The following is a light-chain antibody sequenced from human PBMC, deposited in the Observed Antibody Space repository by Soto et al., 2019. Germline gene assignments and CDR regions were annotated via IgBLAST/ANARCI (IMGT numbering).Light chain of an antibody. J-gene: IGLJ1*01. CDR1: SSDVGNYNY. Sequence: QSALTQPASVSGSPGQSITISCTGTSSDVGNYNYVSWYQQHPGKAPKVMIYEVSNRPSGVSNRFSGSKSGNTASLIISGLQAEDKADYYCSSYTDTSTYVFGTGTKLTVL. V-gene: IGLV2-14*01. CDR3: SSYTDTSTYV. CDR2: EVS.